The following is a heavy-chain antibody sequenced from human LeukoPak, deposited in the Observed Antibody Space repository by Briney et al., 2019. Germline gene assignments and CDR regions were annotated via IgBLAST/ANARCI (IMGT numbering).Heavy chain of an antibody. CDR1: GFTFSSYA. Sequence: TGGSLRLSCAASGFTFSSYAMHWVRQAPGKGLEWVSYISSSSETIYYADSVKGRFTISRDNAKNSLYLQMNSLRAEDTAVYYCARVANAYYYSYMDVWGKGTTVTVSS. V-gene: IGHV3-48*01. J-gene: IGHJ6*03. CDR2: ISSSSETI. CDR3: ARVANAYYYSYMDV.